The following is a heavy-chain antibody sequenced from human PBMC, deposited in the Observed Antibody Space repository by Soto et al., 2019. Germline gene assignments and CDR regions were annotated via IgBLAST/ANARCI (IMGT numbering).Heavy chain of an antibody. CDR1: GGSITSHY. D-gene: IGHD6-13*01. V-gene: IGHV4-59*11. Sequence: QVQLQESGPGLVKPSETLSLTCTVSGGSITSHYWSWIRQPPGKGLEWIGYMYYRGSTNYSPSLKSRVTISVDTSKTRFSLKLNSVTAADTAVYYCARGGISSWFDYWGQGILVTVSS. CDR2: MYYRGST. J-gene: IGHJ4*02. CDR3: ARGGISSWFDY.